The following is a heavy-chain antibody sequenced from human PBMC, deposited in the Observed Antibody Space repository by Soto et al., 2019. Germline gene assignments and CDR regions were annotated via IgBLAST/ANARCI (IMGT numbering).Heavy chain of an antibody. CDR1: GGSISSSSYY. CDR3: ATLWFGEGNY. Sequence: QLQLQESGPGLVKPSETLSLTCTVSGGSISSSSYYWGWIRQPPGKGLEWIGSIDYSGSTYYNPSLKSRVTMSVDTSKSQVSLKLSSVTAADTAVYYCATLWFGEGNYWGQGTLVSVSS. J-gene: IGHJ4*02. CDR2: IDYSGST. V-gene: IGHV4-39*01. D-gene: IGHD3-10*01.